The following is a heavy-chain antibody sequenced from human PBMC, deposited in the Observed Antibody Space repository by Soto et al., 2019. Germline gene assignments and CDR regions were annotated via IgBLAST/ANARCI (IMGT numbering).Heavy chain of an antibody. CDR2: ISGSGGST. CDR3: ESGKTYYFDY. CDR1: GFTFSSYA. Sequence: EVQLLESGGCLVQPGGSLRLSCAASGFTFSSYAMSWVRQAPGKGLEWVSAISGSGGSTYYADSVKGRFTISRDNPKNPLYLQMNSLRAEDTAVYYCESGKTYYFDYWGQGTLVTVSS. J-gene: IGHJ4*02. V-gene: IGHV3-23*01.